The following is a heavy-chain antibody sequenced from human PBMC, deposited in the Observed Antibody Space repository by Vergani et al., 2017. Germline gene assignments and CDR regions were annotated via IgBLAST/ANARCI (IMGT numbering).Heavy chain of an antibody. CDR1: GYTFSNYY. CDR2: INPSGGHT. J-gene: IGHJ4*02. Sequence: QVQVVQSGAEVKKSGASVKVSCKTSGYTFSNYYMHWVRQAPGQGLEWMGIINPSGGHTNYAQKFQGRVTMTRETSTSTVYMELSSLRSEDTAIYYCARGDYGILTGYRYCGQGTLVTVSA. D-gene: IGHD3-9*01. V-gene: IGHV1-46*03. CDR3: ARGDYGILTGYRY.